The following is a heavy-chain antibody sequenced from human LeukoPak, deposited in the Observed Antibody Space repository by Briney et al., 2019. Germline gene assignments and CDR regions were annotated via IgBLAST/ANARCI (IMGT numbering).Heavy chain of an antibody. CDR2: ISYDGRNK. D-gene: IGHD1-14*01. J-gene: IGHJ4*02. Sequence: GGSLRLSCAASGFTFSSYAMHWVRQAPGKGLEWVAVISYDGRNKYYTDSVKGRFPISRDNSKNTLYLQMNSLRAEDTAVYYCARNFNHFDYWGQGTLITVSS. V-gene: IGHV3-30*04. CDR1: GFTFSSYA. CDR3: ARNFNHFDY.